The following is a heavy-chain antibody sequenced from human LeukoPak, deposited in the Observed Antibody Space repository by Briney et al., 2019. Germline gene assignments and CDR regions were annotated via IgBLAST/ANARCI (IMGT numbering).Heavy chain of an antibody. CDR2: IYPGDSDT. V-gene: IGHV5-51*01. CDR1: GYSFTSYW. Sequence: GESLKISCKGSGYSFTSYWIGWVRQMPGKGLGWMGIIYPGDSDTRYSPSFQGQVTISADKSISTAYLQWNSLKASDTAMYYCARSPPSTYCTSTSCYPRHFDYWGQGTLVTVSS. J-gene: IGHJ4*02. CDR3: ARSPPSTYCTSTSCYPRHFDY. D-gene: IGHD2-2*01.